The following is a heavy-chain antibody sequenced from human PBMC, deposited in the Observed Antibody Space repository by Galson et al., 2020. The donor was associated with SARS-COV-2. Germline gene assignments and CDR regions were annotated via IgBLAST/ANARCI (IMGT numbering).Heavy chain of an antibody. CDR2: IYVSGNT. CDR1: GGSISSGSQN. CDR3: ARISSWDYYYYGMYV. J-gene: IGHJ6*02. Sequence: SETLSLTCNVSGGSISSGSQNWSRHRPPAGMELVWIGRIYVSGNTNYNPSLKSRVTISLDTSKNQFSLKVTSVTAADTAVYYCARISSWDYYYYGMYVCGQGTTVTVSS. D-gene: IGHD2-2*01. V-gene: IGHV4-61*02.